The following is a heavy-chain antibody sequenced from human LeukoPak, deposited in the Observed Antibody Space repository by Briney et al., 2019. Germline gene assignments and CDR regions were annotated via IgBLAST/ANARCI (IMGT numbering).Heavy chain of an antibody. CDR2: IKSKTDGGTT. V-gene: IGHV3-15*01. J-gene: IGHJ4*02. D-gene: IGHD1-26*01. CDR3: TTDEESGSYTGPQPYEKIDY. Sequence: SGGSLRLSCAASGFTFSNAWMSWVRQAPGKGLEWVGRIKSKTDGGTTDYAAPVKGRFTISRDDSKNTLYLQMNSLKTEDTAVYYCTTDEESGSYTGPQPYEKIDYWGQGTLVTVSS. CDR1: GFTFSNAW.